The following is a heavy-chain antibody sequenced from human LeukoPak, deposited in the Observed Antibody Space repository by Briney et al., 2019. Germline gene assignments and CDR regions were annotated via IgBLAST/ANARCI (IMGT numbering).Heavy chain of an antibody. J-gene: IGHJ4*02. Sequence: SETLSLTCSVSGGSISTDHWSWIRQPPGKGLEWIGYMYYSGSTNYNPSLKSRVTISGDTSKNQFSLKLSSVTAADTAVYYCARLNSYYFDYWGQGNLVTVSS. D-gene: IGHD5-18*01. CDR3: ARLNSYYFDY. CDR1: GGSISTDH. CDR2: MYYSGST. V-gene: IGHV4-59*08.